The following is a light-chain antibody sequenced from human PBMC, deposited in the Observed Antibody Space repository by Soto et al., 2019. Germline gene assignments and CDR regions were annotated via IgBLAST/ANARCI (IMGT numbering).Light chain of an antibody. CDR3: SSYTSSSTL. V-gene: IGLV2-14*01. Sequence: QSALTQPASLSGSPGQSITISCSGTSRDIGAYNLVSWYQQLPGKAPKLLIYEVRSRPSGISYRFSGSKSGTTASLTISGLQTEDEADYYCSSYTSSSTLFGTGTKVTVL. CDR2: EVR. J-gene: IGLJ1*01. CDR1: SRDIGAYNL.